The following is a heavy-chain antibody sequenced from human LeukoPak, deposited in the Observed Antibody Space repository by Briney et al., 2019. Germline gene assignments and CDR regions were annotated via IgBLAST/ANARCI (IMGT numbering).Heavy chain of an antibody. CDR1: GYTFTSYY. V-gene: IGHV1-46*01. CDR2: INPSGGST. CDR3: ASVIPEYCSGGSCYGESDY. D-gene: IGHD2-15*01. Sequence: ASVKVSCKASGYTFTSYYMHWVRQAPGQGLEWMGIINPSGGSTNYALKFQGRVTMTRDTSTSTVYMELSSLRSEDTAVYYCASVIPEYCSGGSCYGESDYWGQGTLVTVSS. J-gene: IGHJ4*02.